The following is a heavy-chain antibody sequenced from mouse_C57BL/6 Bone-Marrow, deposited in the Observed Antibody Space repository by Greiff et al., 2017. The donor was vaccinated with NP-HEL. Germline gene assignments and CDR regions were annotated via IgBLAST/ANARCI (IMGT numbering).Heavy chain of an antibody. J-gene: IGHJ3*01. CDR3: AALWPFAY. Sequence: VQLQQSGAELVRPGASVKLSCTASGFNIKDDYMHWVKQRPEQGLEWIGWIDPENGDTEYASKFQGKATITADTSSNPAYLQLSSLTSEDTAVYYCAALWPFAYWGQGTLVTVSA. D-gene: IGHD1-1*02. V-gene: IGHV14-4*01. CDR2: IDPENGDT. CDR1: GFNIKDDY.